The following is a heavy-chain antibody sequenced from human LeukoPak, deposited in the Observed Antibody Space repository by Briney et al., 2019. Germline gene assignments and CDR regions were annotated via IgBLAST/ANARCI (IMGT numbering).Heavy chain of an antibody. CDR3: ARGIGCGGDCYHYGMDV. CDR1: GYTFTGYY. J-gene: IGHJ6*02. Sequence: GASVKVSCKASGYTFTGYYMHWVRQAPGQGLEWMGWINPNSGGTNYAQKFQGWVTMTRDTSISTAYMELSRLRPDDTAVYYCARGIGCGGDCYHYGMDVWGQGTTVTVSS. CDR2: INPNSGGT. V-gene: IGHV1-2*04. D-gene: IGHD2-21*02.